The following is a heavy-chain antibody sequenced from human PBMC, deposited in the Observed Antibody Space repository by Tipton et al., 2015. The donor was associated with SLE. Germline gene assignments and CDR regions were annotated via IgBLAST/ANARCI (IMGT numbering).Heavy chain of an antibody. J-gene: IGHJ6*02. Sequence: LRLSCTVSGGSVSSGSYYWSWIRQPPGKGLEWIGYIYYSGSTNYNPSLKSRVTISVDTSKNQFSLKLSSVTAADTAVYYWARGGAATGYYGMDVWGLGTTVTVSS. CDR2: IYYSGST. CDR3: ARGGAATGYYGMDV. CDR1: GGSVSSGSYY. D-gene: IGHD6-25*01. V-gene: IGHV4-61*01.